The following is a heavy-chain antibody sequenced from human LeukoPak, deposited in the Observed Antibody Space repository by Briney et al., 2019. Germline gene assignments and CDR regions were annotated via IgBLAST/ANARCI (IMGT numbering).Heavy chain of an antibody. CDR3: ARGVNADYDILTGYYGIRFGYFDY. Sequence: PSETLSLTCTVSGGSISSGGYYWSWIRQHPGKGLEWIGYIYYSGSTYYNPSLKSRVTISVDTSKNQFSLKLSSVTAADTAVYYCARGVNADYDILTGYYGIRFGYFDYWGQGTLVTVSS. J-gene: IGHJ4*02. CDR1: GGSISSGGYY. CDR2: IYYSGST. V-gene: IGHV4-31*03. D-gene: IGHD3-9*01.